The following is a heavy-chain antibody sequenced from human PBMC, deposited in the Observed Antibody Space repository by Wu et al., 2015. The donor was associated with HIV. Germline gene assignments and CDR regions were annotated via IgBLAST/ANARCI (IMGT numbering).Heavy chain of an antibody. Sequence: QVQLVQSGAEVQKPGASVKVSCKASGYSFTGYFIYWVRQAPGQGFEWMGWINPKSGATNFAQKFQGRVTLTRDTSISTAYMELSRLRSDDTAVYYCAAYYDILTGYYGRLGYYYGMDVWGQGTTVTVSS. D-gene: IGHD3-9*01. CDR2: INPKSGAT. V-gene: IGHV1-2*02. J-gene: IGHJ6*02. CDR3: AAYYDILTGYYGRLGYYYGMDV. CDR1: GYSFTGYF.